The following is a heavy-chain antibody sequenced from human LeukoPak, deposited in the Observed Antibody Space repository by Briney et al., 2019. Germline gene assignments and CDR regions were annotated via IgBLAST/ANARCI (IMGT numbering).Heavy chain of an antibody. V-gene: IGHV1-2*02. D-gene: IGHD6-6*01. Sequence: ASVKASCKVSGYTLTELSMHWVRQAPGQGLEWMGWINPNSGGTNFAQKFQGRVAMTRDTSISTAYMELGSLRSDDTAVYYCARARWQLVPYFDSWGQGTLVTVSS. J-gene: IGHJ4*02. CDR2: INPNSGGT. CDR1: GYTLTELS. CDR3: ARARWQLVPYFDS.